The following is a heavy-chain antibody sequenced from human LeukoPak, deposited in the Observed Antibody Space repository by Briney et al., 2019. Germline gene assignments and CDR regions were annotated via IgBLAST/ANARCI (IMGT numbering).Heavy chain of an antibody. D-gene: IGHD3-22*01. Sequence: ASVKVSCKASGYTFTGYYMHWVRQAPGQGLEWMGWINPNSGGTNYAQKFQGRVTMTMDTSISTAYMELRSLRSDDTAVYYCARVVHYYDSRPLDYWGQGTLVTVSS. V-gene: IGHV1-2*02. J-gene: IGHJ4*02. CDR1: GYTFTGYY. CDR3: ARVVHYYDSRPLDY. CDR2: INPNSGGT.